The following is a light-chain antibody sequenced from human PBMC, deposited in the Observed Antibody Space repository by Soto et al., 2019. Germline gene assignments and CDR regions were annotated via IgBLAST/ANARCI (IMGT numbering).Light chain of an antibody. CDR1: QSVRSTS. Sequence: EIVLTQSPGTLSLSPGERATLSCRASQSVRSTSLVWYQQKPGQAPRLLIYGASSSATGIPDRFSGSGSGTDFTLTISRLEPEDSAVYYCQQYGSSSWTLGQGTRVEIK. J-gene: IGKJ1*01. CDR2: GAS. CDR3: QQYGSSSWT. V-gene: IGKV3-20*01.